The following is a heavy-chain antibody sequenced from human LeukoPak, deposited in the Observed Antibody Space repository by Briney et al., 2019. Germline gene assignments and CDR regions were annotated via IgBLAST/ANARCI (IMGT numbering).Heavy chain of an antibody. V-gene: IGHV4-30-2*01. CDR3: ARGFFVRENPGSWFDP. CDR1: GGSISSGGYS. D-gene: IGHD3-10*02. J-gene: IGHJ5*02. Sequence: SQTLSLTCAVSGGSISSGGYSWNWIRQPPGKGLEWIGYIYHTGNTFYNPSLKSRVTISVDRSKNQFSLRLTSVTAADTAVYYCARGFFVRENPGSWFDPWGQGTLVTVSP. CDR2: IYHTGNT.